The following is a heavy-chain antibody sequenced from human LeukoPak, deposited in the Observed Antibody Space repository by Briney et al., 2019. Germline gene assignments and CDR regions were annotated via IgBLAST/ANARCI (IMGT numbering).Heavy chain of an antibody. D-gene: IGHD5-18*01. J-gene: IGHJ4*02. CDR2: ITVSGGDT. V-gene: IGHV3-23*01. Sequence: GGSLRLSCPASGFIFSSYAMSWVRQAPGKGLEWVSAITVSGGDTYYADSVKGRFTISRDNSKSTLYLHMSSLNAGDAAVYCCVKNSVNADMVFHNWGQGTLVIVSS. CDR3: VKNSVNADMVFHN. CDR1: GFIFSSYA.